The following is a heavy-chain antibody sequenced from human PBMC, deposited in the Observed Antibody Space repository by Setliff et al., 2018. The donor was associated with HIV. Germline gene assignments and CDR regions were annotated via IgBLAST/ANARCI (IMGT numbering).Heavy chain of an antibody. D-gene: IGHD3-22*01. CDR3: ARDHKYYYDSGGLDY. CDR2: IFYSGSP. V-gene: IGHV4-39*07. J-gene: IGHJ4*02. Sequence: SETLSLTCTVSGGSINSSTYYWDWIRQPPGKGLEWIGSIFYSGSPYYNPSVKSRVTISIDTSKNQFSLRLSSVTAADTAVYYCARDHKYYYDSGGLDYWGQGTLVTVSS. CDR1: GGSINSSTYY.